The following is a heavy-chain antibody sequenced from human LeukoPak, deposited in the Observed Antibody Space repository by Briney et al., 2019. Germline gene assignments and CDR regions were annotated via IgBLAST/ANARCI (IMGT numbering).Heavy chain of an antibody. D-gene: IGHD5-12*01. CDR2: ISAYNGNT. J-gene: IGHJ4*02. CDR1: GYTFTSYG. Sequence: ASVKVSCKASGYTFTSYGISWVRQAPGQGLEWMGWISAYNGNTNYAQKLQGRVTITADESTSTAYMELSSLRSENTAVYYCAREYGGYAHGFDYWGQGTLVTVSS. V-gene: IGHV1-18*01. CDR3: AREYGGYAHGFDY.